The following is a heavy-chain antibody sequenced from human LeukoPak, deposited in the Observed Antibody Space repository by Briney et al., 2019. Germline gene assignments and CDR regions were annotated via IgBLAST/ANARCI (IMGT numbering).Heavy chain of an antibody. J-gene: IGHJ3*02. V-gene: IGHV4-59*01. CDR1: GGSISSYY. CDR2: IYYSGST. CDR3: ARDRGYCTNGVCYTGDAFDI. D-gene: IGHD2-8*01. Sequence: SETLSLTCTVSGGSISSYYWSWIRQPPGKGMEWNGYIYYSGSTNYNPSLKGRVTISVDTSKNQFPLKLSSVTAADTAVYYCARDRGYCTNGVCYTGDAFDIWGQGTMVTVSS.